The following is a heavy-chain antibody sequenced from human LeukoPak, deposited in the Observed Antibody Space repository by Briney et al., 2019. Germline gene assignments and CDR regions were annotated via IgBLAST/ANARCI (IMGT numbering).Heavy chain of an antibody. J-gene: IGHJ4*02. Sequence: SETLSLTCGVHGRSLSGYYWSWIRQPPGKGLEWIGAINQSGSTNYKPSLKSQVTLSVDPSKNQFSLNQSSVTGAATPLDHFSRAAGIVVVPGAMFDYWGQGTLVTVSS. D-gene: IGHD2-2*01. V-gene: IGHV4-34*01. CDR1: GRSLSGYY. CDR3: SRAAGIVVVPGAMFDY. CDR2: INQSGST.